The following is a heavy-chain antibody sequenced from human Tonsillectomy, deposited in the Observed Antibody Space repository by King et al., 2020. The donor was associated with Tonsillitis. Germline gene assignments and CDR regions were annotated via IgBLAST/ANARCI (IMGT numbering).Heavy chain of an antibody. D-gene: IGHD3-22*01. J-gene: IGHJ3*02. CDR2: IVVGSGNT. CDR1: GFTFSNSA. Sequence: QLVQSGPEVKKPGTSVKVSCKASGFTFSNSALQWVRQARGQRLEWIGWIVVGSGNTNYAQKFQERVTISRDMSTNTAYMELSGLRFEEPAVFYCAARPYESTGYMTSDVFDIWGQGTMVTVSS. CDR3: AARPYESTGYMTSDVFDI. V-gene: IGHV1-58*01.